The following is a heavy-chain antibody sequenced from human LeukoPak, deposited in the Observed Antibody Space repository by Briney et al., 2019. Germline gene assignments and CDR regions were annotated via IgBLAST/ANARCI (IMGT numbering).Heavy chain of an antibody. CDR2: IYYSGST. D-gene: IGHD1-26*01. Sequence: PSETLSLTCTVSGGSISNYYWSWIRQSPVKGLEWIGFIYYSGSTNYNPSLKSRVTISVDTSKNQFSLKLSSVTAADTAVYYCARDGWWELLRNDAFDIWGQGTMVTVSS. J-gene: IGHJ3*02. CDR3: ARDGWWELLRNDAFDI. CDR1: GGSISNYY. V-gene: IGHV4-59*01.